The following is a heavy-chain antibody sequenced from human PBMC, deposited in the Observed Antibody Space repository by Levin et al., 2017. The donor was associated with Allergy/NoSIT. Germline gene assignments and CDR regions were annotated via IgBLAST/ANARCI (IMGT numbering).Heavy chain of an antibody. D-gene: IGHD3-3*02. Sequence: SCAASGFTFNDYGMHWVRQAPGKGLEWVAVIWYDGSKKYYADSVKGRFTISRDNSKNTLDLQINSLRDDDTAVYYCARDAFETFDIWGQGTMVTVSS. CDR1: GFTFNDYG. V-gene: IGHV3-33*01. CDR3: ARDAFETFDI. J-gene: IGHJ3*02. CDR2: IWYDGSKK.